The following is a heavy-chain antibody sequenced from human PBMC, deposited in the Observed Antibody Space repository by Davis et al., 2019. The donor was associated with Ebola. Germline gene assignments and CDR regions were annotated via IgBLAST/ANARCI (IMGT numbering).Heavy chain of an antibody. D-gene: IGHD6-13*01. J-gene: IGHJ4*02. CDR3: AREGGQQLLVLDYFDY. Sequence: AASVKVSCKASGYTFTSYAMHWVRRAPGQRLEWMGWINAGNGNTKYSQKFQGRVTITRDTSANTAYMELSSLRSEDTAVYYCAREGGQQLLVLDYFDYWGQGTLVTVSS. V-gene: IGHV1-3*01. CDR2: INAGNGNT. CDR1: GYTFTSYA.